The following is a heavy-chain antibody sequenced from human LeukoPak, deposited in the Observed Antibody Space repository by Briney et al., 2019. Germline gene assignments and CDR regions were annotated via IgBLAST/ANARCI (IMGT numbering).Heavy chain of an antibody. CDR2: SNHSGST. CDR1: GGSISRDY. J-gene: IGHJ4*02. V-gene: IGHV4-34*01. D-gene: IGHD1-26*01. Sequence: SETLSLTCTVSGGSISRDYWSWIRQPPGKGLEWIGESNHSGSTNYNPSLKSRVTISVDTSKNQFSLKLSSVTAADTAVYYCARKAVGATSNYFDYWGQGTLVTVSS. CDR3: ARKAVGATSNYFDY.